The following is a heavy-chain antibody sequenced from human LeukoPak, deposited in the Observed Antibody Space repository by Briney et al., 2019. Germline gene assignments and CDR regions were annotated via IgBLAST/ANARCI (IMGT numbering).Heavy chain of an antibody. CDR2: ISAYNGNT. CDR3: ARRGHGGSYPY. D-gene: IGHD1-26*01. CDR1: GYTFTSYG. V-gene: IGHV1-18*01. Sequence: ASVKLSCKASGYTFTSYGISWLRQAPGQGLEWMGWISAYNGNTNYAQKLQGRVTMTTDTSTSTAYMGLRSLRSDDTAVYSCARRGHGGSYPYWGQGTLVTVSS. J-gene: IGHJ4*02.